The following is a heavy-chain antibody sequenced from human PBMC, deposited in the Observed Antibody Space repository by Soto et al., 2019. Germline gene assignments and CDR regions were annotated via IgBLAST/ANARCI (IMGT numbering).Heavy chain of an antibody. CDR2: IYSGGST. D-gene: IGHD1-20*01. Sequence: GGSLRLSCAASGFTVSSNYMSWVRQAPGKGLEWVSVIYSGGSTYYADSVKGRFTISRDNSKNTLYLQMNSLRAEDTAVYYCARESISGTNKIYYYYGMDVWGQGTTVTVSS. J-gene: IGHJ6*02. CDR1: GFTVSSNY. CDR3: ARESISGTNKIYYYYGMDV. V-gene: IGHV3-66*01.